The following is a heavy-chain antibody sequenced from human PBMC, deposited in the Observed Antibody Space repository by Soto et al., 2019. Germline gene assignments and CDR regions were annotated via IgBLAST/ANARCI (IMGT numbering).Heavy chain of an antibody. CDR3: STDGWE. CDR1: GFSFSNGW. J-gene: IGHJ4*02. Sequence: EVQLVESGGGLVKPGGSLRLSCAASGFSFSNGWMSWVRQAPGKGLEWVGRIKSKIHGGTTDYAAHVKGRFTISRDDSKNTLYLERHSRQNEDAAVYYCSTDGWEWGQGTLGNVSS. CDR2: IKSKIHGGTT. V-gene: IGHV3-15*05. D-gene: IGHD1-26*01.